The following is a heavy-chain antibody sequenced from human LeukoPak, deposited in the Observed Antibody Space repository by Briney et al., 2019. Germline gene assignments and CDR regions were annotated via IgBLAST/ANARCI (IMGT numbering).Heavy chain of an antibody. CDR1: GYSFTSGHY. Sequence: SETLSLTCSVSGYSFTSGHYWGWIRQPPGKGLEWIANIYHTGSAHYNPSLKSRVTISVDTSTNQFSLKLSSVTTADTAVYYCARYCTSTTCILRGFDYWGQGTLVTVSS. V-gene: IGHV4-38-2*01. CDR2: IYHTGSA. J-gene: IGHJ4*02. D-gene: IGHD2-2*01. CDR3: ARYCTSTTCILRGFDY.